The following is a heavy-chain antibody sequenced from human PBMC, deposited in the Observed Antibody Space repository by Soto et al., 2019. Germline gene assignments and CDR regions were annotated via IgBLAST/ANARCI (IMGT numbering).Heavy chain of an antibody. CDR2: ISSSSSYI. D-gene: IGHD4-17*01. V-gene: IGHV3-21*01. Sequence: GGSLSLSCAASGFTFSSYSMNWVRQAPGKGLEWVSSISSSSSYIYYADSLKGRFTISRDNAKNSLYLQMNSLRAEDTAVYYCAVETTVKPLDYWGQGTLVTVSS. CDR3: AVETTVKPLDY. CDR1: GFTFSSYS. J-gene: IGHJ4*02.